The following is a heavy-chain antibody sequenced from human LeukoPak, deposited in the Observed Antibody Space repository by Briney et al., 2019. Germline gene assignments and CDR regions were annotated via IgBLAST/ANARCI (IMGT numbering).Heavy chain of an antibody. Sequence: GGSLRLSCAVSGITLSDYGMSWVRQAPGKGLEWVAGISGSGGSTNYADSVKGRFTISRDNPKNTLYLQMNRLRAEDTAVYFCAKRGVVIRVILVGFHKEAYYFDSWGQGALVTVSS. CDR2: ISGSGGST. CDR1: GITLSDYG. CDR3: AKRGVVIRVILVGFHKEAYYFDS. V-gene: IGHV3-23*01. J-gene: IGHJ4*02. D-gene: IGHD3-22*01.